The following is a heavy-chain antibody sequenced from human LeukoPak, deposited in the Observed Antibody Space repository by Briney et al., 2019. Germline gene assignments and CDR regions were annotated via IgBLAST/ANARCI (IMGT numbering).Heavy chain of an antibody. J-gene: IGHJ6*03. CDR3: ARDYYGSGSYYKRYYYYMDV. CDR1: GGSISSGSYY. V-gene: IGHV4-61*02. D-gene: IGHD3-10*01. Sequence: SETLSLTCTVSGGSISSGSYYWSWIRQPAGKGLEWIGRIYTSGSTNYNPSLKSRVTMSVDTSRNQFSLKLSSVTAADTAVYYCARDYYGSGSYYKRYYYYMDVWGKGTTVTISS. CDR2: IYTSGST.